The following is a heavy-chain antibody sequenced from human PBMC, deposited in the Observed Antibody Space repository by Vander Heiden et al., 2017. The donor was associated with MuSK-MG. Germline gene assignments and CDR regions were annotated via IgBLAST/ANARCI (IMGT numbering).Heavy chain of an antibody. D-gene: IGHD3-10*01. J-gene: IGHJ5*02. Sequence: QVQLQESGPGLVKPSETLSLTCSVSGGSISDYYWSWIRQPPGKGLEWIGYISYSGVTNYNPSLKSRVTMSLDTSTTQFSLKLSSVTAADTAIYYCARGLWFGGFVLDPWGQGTLVSVSS. V-gene: IGHV4-59*01. CDR2: ISYSGVT. CDR1: GGSISDYY. CDR3: ARGLWFGGFVLDP.